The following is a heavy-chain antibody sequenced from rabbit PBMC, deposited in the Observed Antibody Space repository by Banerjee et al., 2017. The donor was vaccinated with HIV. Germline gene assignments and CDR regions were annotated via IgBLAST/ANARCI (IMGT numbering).Heavy chain of an antibody. V-gene: IGHV1S40*01. Sequence: QSLEESGGDLVKPGASLTLTCTASGFSFSGSYWICWVRQAPGKGLEWIACIYAGNTDLSYYASWAKGRFTGSKTSSTTVTLQMTSLTAADTATYFCARSYSSSSGYYVDAFHPWGPGTLVTVS. CDR2: IYAGNTDLS. CDR3: ARSYSSSSGYYVDAFHP. CDR1: GFSFSGSYW. D-gene: IGHD1-1*01. J-gene: IGHJ2*01.